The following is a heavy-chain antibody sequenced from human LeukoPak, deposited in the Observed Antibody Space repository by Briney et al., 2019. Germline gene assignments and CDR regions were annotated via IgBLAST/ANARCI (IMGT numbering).Heavy chain of an antibody. D-gene: IGHD6-19*01. J-gene: IGHJ4*02. CDR2: IYHSGST. V-gene: IGHV4-30-2*01. CDR3: ARDSSGWYFDY. CDR1: GGSISSGGYS. Sequence: SQTLSLTCAVSGGSISSGGYSWSWIRQPPGKGLEWIGYIYHSGSTYYNPSLKSRVTISVDRSKSQFSLKLSSVTAADTAVYYCARDSSGWYFDYWGQGTLVTVSS.